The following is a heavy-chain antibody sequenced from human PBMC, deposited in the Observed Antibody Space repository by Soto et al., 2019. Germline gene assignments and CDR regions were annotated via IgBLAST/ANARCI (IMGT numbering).Heavy chain of an antibody. Sequence: QVQLQESGPGLVKPSETLSLTCIVSGGSISSYYWSWIRQPPGKGLEWIGYIYYSGSTNYNPSLKSRVTISVDTSKNQFSLKLSSVTAADTAVYYCARSGYDCDYFDYWGQGTLVTVSS. CDR1: GGSISSYY. V-gene: IGHV4-59*01. CDR3: ARSGYDCDYFDY. D-gene: IGHD5-12*01. J-gene: IGHJ4*02. CDR2: IYYSGST.